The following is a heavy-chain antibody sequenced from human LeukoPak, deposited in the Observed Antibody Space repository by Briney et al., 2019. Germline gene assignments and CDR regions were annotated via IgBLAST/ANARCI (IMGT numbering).Heavy chain of an antibody. D-gene: IGHD3-22*01. Sequence: PSETLSLTCTVSGDSISSDSYYWGWIRQPPGKGLEWIASVSHSGTTYYNLSLKSRVTMSVETSKNQFSLKVTSVTAADTAVYWCARHDGHLRDSRGYFFDYWGQGSLVIVSS. CDR3: ARHDGHLRDSRGYFFDY. CDR1: GDSISSDSYY. V-gene: IGHV4-39*01. J-gene: IGHJ4*02. CDR2: VSHSGTT.